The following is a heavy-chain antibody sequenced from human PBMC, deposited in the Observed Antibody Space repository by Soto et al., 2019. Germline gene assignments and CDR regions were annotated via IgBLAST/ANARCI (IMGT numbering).Heavy chain of an antibody. CDR3: ARDLSGRADV. J-gene: IGHJ6*02. D-gene: IGHD3-10*01. Sequence: PGGSLRLSCVASEFTFSRYWMHWVRQVPGKGLVWVSRLNEDGSFTTYADSVKGRFTISRDNAKKTLYLQMNSLRAEDTAVYYCARDLSGRADVWGQGTTVTVSS. CDR2: LNEDGSFT. CDR1: EFTFSRYW. V-gene: IGHV3-74*01.